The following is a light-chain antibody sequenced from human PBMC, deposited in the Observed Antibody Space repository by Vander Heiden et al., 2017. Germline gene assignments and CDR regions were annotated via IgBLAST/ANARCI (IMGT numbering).Light chain of an antibody. CDR2: ASS. CDR1: QTITNN. J-gene: IGKJ2*01. V-gene: IGKV3-15*01. Sequence: EIVMTQSLATLSVSPGERATLSCRASQTITNNNLAWYQQKPGRAPRLIIYASSTRATGIPARFSGSGSGTEFTLTISLLQSDDFAVYYCQQYQDWPPYTFGQGTKL. CDR3: QQYQDWPPYT.